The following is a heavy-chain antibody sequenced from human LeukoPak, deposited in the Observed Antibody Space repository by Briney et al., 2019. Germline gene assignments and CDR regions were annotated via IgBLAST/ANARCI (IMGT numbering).Heavy chain of an antibody. Sequence: SGTLSLTCAVSGVSISSSNWWSWVRQPPGKGLEWVGEIYHSGSTNYNPSLKSRVTISVDKSKNQFSLKLSSVTAADTAVYYCARGSDTAPRLLLYWGQGTLVTVSS. J-gene: IGHJ4*02. V-gene: IGHV4-4*02. CDR3: ARGSDTAPRLLLY. CDR1: GVSISSSNW. D-gene: IGHD5-18*01. CDR2: IYHSGST.